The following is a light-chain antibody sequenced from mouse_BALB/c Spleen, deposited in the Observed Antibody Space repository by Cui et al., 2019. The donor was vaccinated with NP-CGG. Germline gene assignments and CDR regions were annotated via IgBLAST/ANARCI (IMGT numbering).Light chain of an antibody. V-gene: IGLV1*01. CDR3: ALWYSNHWV. CDR2: GTN. Sequence: HGVVSRESALTTSPGETVTLTCRSSTGAVTTSNYANWVQEKPDHLFTGLIGGTNNRAPGVPARFSGSLIGDKAALTITGAQTEDETIYFCALWYSNHWVFGGGTKLTVL. CDR1: TGAVTTSNY. J-gene: IGLJ1*01.